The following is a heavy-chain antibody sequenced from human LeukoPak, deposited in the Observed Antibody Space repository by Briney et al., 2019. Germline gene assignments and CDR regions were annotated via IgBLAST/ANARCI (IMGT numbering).Heavy chain of an antibody. CDR1: GFTFSNYW. D-gene: IGHD3-16*01. V-gene: IGHV3-74*01. CDR2: VNPDGSSL. Sequence: GGSLRLSCAASGFTFSNYWMHWVRQVPEKGLVWVSRVNPDGSSLTYANSVKGRFTSSRDNARNTLYLQMNRLRVEDTAVYYCARGGSYGDYSGPRMLVTVSS. J-gene: IGHJ4*02. CDR3: ARGGSYGDY.